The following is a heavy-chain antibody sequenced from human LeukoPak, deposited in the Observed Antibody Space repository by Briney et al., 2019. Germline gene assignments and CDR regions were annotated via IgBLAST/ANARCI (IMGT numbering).Heavy chain of an antibody. J-gene: IGHJ4*02. Sequence: PSETLSLTCTVSGDSISSDYWIWIRQPAGKGLEWIGRIYASGTTTYNPSLKSRVNMSVDTSKNQFSLKLSSVTAADSAVYYCARGGRPGYNSGWYPDYWGQGTLVTVSS. CDR1: GDSISSDY. V-gene: IGHV4-4*07. D-gene: IGHD6-19*01. CDR2: IYASGTT. CDR3: ARGGRPGYNSGWYPDY.